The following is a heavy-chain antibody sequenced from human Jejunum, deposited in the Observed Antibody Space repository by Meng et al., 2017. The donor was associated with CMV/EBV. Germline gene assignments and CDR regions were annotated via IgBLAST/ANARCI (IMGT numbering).Heavy chain of an antibody. D-gene: IGHD3/OR15-3a*01. CDR3: AKAPADSHYYGMDV. CDR2: ISGSGGST. Sequence: GFPFSNYAMNWVRQAPGKGLEWVSGISGSGGSTYYADSVKGRFTISRDNSKNTLYLQMNSLRAEDTAIYYCAKAPADSHYYGMDVWGQGTTVTVSS. V-gene: IGHV3-23*01. J-gene: IGHJ6*02. CDR1: GFPFSNYA.